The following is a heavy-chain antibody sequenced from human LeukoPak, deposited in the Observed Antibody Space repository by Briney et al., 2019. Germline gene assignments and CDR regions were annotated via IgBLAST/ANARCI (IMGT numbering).Heavy chain of an antibody. CDR3: ARSSGVSIQLWLFGDECDY. V-gene: IGHV1-46*01. CDR1: GYTFTSYY. D-gene: IGHD5-18*01. CDR2: INPSGGST. J-gene: IGHJ4*02. Sequence: ASVKVSCKASGYTFTSYYMHWVRQAPGQGLEWMGIINPSGGSTSYAQKFQGRVTMTRDTSTSTVYMELSSLRSEDTAVYYCARSSGVSIQLWLFGDECDYWGQGTLVTVSS.